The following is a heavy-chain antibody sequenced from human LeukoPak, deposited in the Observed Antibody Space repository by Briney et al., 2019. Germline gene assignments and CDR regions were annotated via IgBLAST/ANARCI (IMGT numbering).Heavy chain of an antibody. CDR1: GGSFSGYY. D-gene: IGHD3-3*01. CDR3: ARVSYDFDYYYYYMDV. Sequence: SETLSLTCAVYGGSFSGYYWSWIRQPPGKGLEWIGEINHSGSTNYNPSLKSRVTISVDTSKNQSSLKLSSVTAADTAVYYCARVSYDFDYYYYYMDVWGKGTTVTVSS. V-gene: IGHV4-34*01. CDR2: INHSGST. J-gene: IGHJ6*03.